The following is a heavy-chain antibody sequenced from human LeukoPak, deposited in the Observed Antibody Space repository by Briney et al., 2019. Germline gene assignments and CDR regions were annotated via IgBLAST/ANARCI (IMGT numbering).Heavy chain of an antibody. CDR2: IYYSGST. CDR1: GGSISSYY. V-gene: IGHV4-59*08. Sequence: SETLSPTCTVSGGSISSYYWSWIRRPPGKGLEWIGYIYYSGSTNYNPSLKSRVTISVDTSKNQFSLKLSSVTAADTAVYFCARHERESSGWKYFDYWGQGTLVTVSS. CDR3: ARHERESSGWKYFDY. J-gene: IGHJ4*02. D-gene: IGHD6-19*01.